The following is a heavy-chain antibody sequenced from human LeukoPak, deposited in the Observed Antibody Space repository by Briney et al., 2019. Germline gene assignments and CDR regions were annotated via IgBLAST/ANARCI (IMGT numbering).Heavy chain of an antibody. CDR1: GFIFSEYY. V-gene: IGHV3-11*04. CDR2: IKGTGLTT. D-gene: IGHD3-16*01. J-gene: IGHJ6*03. CDR3: ARAGELRYMDV. Sequence: PGGSLRLSCSASGFIFSEYYMTWIRQAPGKGLEWVSTIKGTGLTTYYADSVKGRFTISRDNTKNSVFLQMGSLRADDTAIYYCARAGELRYMDVWGKGTAVTVSS.